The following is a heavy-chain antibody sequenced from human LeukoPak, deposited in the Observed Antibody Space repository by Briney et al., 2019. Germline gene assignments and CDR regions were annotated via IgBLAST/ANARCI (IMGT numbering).Heavy chain of an antibody. J-gene: IGHJ4*02. Sequence: SETLSLTCTVSGGSISSYYWSWLRQPPGKGLEWIGYIYYSGSTNYNPSLKSRVTISVDTSKNQFSLKLSSVTAADTAVYYCARGMYYYDSSGYYGPAYYFDYWGQGTLVTVSS. V-gene: IGHV4-59*01. CDR2: IYYSGST. CDR3: ARGMYYYDSSGYYGPAYYFDY. D-gene: IGHD3-22*01. CDR1: GGSISSYY.